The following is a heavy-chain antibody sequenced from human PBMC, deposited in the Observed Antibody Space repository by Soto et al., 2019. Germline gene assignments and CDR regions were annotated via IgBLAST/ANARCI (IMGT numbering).Heavy chain of an antibody. J-gene: IGHJ2*01. D-gene: IGHD2-21*02. V-gene: IGHV3-13*05. CDR2: LGTGDDP. Sequence: EVQLVESGGGLIQPGGSRRLSCAASGRTFSTYDMHWVRQPIGKGLEWVAALGTGDDPYYPDSVRGRFIVSRDNVKNSLYLQMDSLTAGDTAMYYCTREGTDWVFDIWGRGTLVVVSS. CDR3: TREGTDWVFDI. CDR1: GRTFSTYD.